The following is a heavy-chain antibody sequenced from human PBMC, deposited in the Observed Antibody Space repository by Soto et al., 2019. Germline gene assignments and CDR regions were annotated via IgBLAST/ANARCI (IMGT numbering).Heavy chain of an antibody. V-gene: IGHV1-3*01. Sequence: ASVKVSCKASGYTFTSYAMHWVRQAPGQRLERMGWINAGNGNTKYSQKFQGRVTITRDTSASTAYMELSSLGSEDTAVFYCARDGLIRTGVYWFDPWGQGTLVTVSS. CDR3: ARDGLIRTGVYWFDP. J-gene: IGHJ5*02. CDR2: INAGNGNT. CDR1: GYTFTSYA. D-gene: IGHD3-3*01.